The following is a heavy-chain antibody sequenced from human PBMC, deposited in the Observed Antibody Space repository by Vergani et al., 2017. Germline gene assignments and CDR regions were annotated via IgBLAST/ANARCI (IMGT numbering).Heavy chain of an antibody. CDR3: ARADDDSSCYYTPFDY. CDR1: GGSISSYY. CDR2: IYTSGST. D-gene: IGHD3-22*01. Sequence: QVQLQESGPGLVKPSETLSLTCTVSGGSISSYYWSWIRQPAGKGLEWIGRIYTSGSTNYNPSPKSRVTMSVDTSKNQFSLKLSSVTAADTAVYYCARADDDSSCYYTPFDYWGQGTLVTVSS. V-gene: IGHV4-4*07. J-gene: IGHJ4*02.